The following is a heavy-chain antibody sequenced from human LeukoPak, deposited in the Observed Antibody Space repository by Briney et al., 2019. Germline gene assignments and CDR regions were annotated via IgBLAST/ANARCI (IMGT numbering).Heavy chain of an antibody. CDR1: GYTFTSYG. V-gene: IGHV1-18*01. CDR3: ARSDNYCSSTSCYLFAFDI. D-gene: IGHD2-2*01. CDR2: ISAYNGNT. Sequence: ASVKVSCKASGYTFTSYGISWVRQAPGQGLEWMGWISAYNGNTNYAQKLQGRVTMTTDTSTSTAYMELRSLRSDDTAVYYCARSDNYCSSTSCYLFAFDIWGQGTMVTVSS. J-gene: IGHJ3*02.